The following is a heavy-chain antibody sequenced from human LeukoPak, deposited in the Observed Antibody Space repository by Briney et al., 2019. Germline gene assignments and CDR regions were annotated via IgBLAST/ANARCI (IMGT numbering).Heavy chain of an antibody. CDR1: GFTFSTYS. Sequence: GGSLRLSCAASGFTFSTYSMIWVRQAPGRGLEWVSYISTGSSTIHYADSVQGRFTISRDNAKNSLYLQMNSLRDEDTAVYYCAGANWNDFDYWGQGTLVTVSS. CDR2: ISTGSSTI. CDR3: AGANWNDFDY. V-gene: IGHV3-48*02. J-gene: IGHJ4*02. D-gene: IGHD1-1*01.